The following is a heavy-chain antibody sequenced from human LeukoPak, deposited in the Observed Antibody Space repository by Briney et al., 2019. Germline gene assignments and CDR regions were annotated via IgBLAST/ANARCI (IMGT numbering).Heavy chain of an antibody. J-gene: IGHJ6*03. D-gene: IGHD3-16*01. CDR1: GHTFINNW. V-gene: IGHV1-46*01. CDR2: INPSGGST. Sequence: ASVKVSCKASGHTFINNWMHWVRQAPGQGLEWMGIINPSGGSTSYAQKFQGRVTMTRDMSTSTVYMELSSLRSEDTAVYYCARGVGGLGNMDVWGEGTTVIVSS. CDR3: ARGVGGLGNMDV.